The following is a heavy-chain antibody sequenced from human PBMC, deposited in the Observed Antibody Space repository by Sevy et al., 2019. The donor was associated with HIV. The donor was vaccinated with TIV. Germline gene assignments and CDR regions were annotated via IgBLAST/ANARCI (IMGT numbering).Heavy chain of an antibody. Sequence: ASVKVSCKTSGYSFNKYDINWVRQAPGQGLEWMGWMPPSNGATGYAPKFQGRVTMTRNTSTTTAYMELSSLTSDDTAIYYCAREIMSPWGQGTPVTVSS. J-gene: IGHJ5*02. CDR2: MPPSNGAT. CDR1: GYSFNKYD. CDR3: AREIMSP. D-gene: IGHD2-8*01. V-gene: IGHV1-8*01.